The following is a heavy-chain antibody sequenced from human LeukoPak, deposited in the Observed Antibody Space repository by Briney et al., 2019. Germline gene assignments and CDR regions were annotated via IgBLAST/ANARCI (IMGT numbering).Heavy chain of an antibody. V-gene: IGHV3-74*01. J-gene: IGHJ4*02. CDR2: MSSDGSST. CDR1: EVTFSSYW. Sequence: GGSLRLSCTASEVTFSSYWLHWVRQAPGKGLVWVSRMSSDGSSTSYADSVKGRFTISRDNAKNTLYLQMNSLRAEDTAVYYCVRRVGDYWGQGTLVTVSS. CDR3: VRRVGDY. D-gene: IGHD3-10*01.